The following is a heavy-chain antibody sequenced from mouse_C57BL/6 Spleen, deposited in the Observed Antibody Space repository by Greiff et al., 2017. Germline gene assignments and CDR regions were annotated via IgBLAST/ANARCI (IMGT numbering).Heavy chain of an antibody. Sequence: EVQLQQSGPVLVKPGASVKMSCKASGYTFTDYYMNWVKQSHGKSLEWIGVINPYNGGTSYNQKFKGKATLTVDKSSSTAYMELNSLTSEDSAVYYCARDGDYGGGYAMDYWGQGTSVTVSS. D-gene: IGHD2-4*01. CDR1: GYTFTDYY. CDR2: INPYNGGT. CDR3: ARDGDYGGGYAMDY. V-gene: IGHV1-19*01. J-gene: IGHJ4*01.